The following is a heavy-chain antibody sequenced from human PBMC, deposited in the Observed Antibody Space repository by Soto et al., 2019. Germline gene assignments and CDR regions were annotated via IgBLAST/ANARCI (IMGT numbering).Heavy chain of an antibody. CDR3: GHKSLDGYHLDS. D-gene: IGHD5-18*01. CDR2: IYWDDDK. Sequence: SGPTLVNPTQTLTLTRTFSGFSLTTSGVAVAWIRQPTGKPLEWLGLIYWDDDKRYSPSLRSRLTITKDTSKRQVVLTMTNVDPVHTDTYYWGHKSLDGYHLDSWGQGTLVTVAS. CDR1: GFSLTTSGVA. J-gene: IGHJ4*02. V-gene: IGHV2-5*02.